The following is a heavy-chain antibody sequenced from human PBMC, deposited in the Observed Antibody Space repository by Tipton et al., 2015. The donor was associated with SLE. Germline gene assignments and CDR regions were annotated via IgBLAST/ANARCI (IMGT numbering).Heavy chain of an antibody. D-gene: IGHD1-26*01. Sequence: TLSLTCTVSGGSISSYYWSWIRQPPGKGLEWVGYIYYSGSTNYNPSIKSRVTISVDTSKNQFSLKLSSVTAADTAVYYCARDDSGSFFDYWGQGTLVTVSS. V-gene: IGHV4-59*01. CDR3: ARDDSGSFFDY. J-gene: IGHJ4*02. CDR1: GGSISSYY. CDR2: IYYSGST.